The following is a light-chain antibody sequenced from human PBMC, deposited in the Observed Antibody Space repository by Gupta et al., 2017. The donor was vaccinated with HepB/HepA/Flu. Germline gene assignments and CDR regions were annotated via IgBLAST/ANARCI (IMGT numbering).Light chain of an antibody. CDR3: LQRSDWPLT. J-gene: IGKJ4*01. CDR2: DAS. Sequence: EIVLTQSPATLSLSPGERATLSCRANQNIKNYLAWYQQKPGQAPRLLICDASSRATGIPARFSASGSGTDFTLTISSLEPEDFAVYYCLQRSDWPLTFGGGTKVEIK. CDR1: QNIKNY. V-gene: IGKV3-11*01.